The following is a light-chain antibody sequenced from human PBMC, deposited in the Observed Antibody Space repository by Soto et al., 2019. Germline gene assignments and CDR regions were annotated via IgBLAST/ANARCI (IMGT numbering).Light chain of an antibody. CDR2: TAS. J-gene: IGKJ4*01. Sequence: DIQMTQSPSSLSASVGDRVTITCRASQGIRSDLGWYQQHPGKAPQRLIYTASNLHSGVPSRFSGRKSGTQFTLTIDSLQPEDFATYYCQQVKTYPRTFGGVTKVDIK. CDR1: QGIRSD. CDR3: QQVKTYPRT. V-gene: IGKV1-17*01.